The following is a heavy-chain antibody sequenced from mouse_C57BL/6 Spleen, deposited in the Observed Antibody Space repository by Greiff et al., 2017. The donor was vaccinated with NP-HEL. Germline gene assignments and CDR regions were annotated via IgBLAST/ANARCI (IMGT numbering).Heavy chain of an antibody. CDR2: INPGSGGT. J-gene: IGHJ1*03. D-gene: IGHD1-1*01. CDR3: ARYHYYGSSYGYFDV. CDR1: GYAFTNYL. V-gene: IGHV1-54*01. Sequence: QVQLQQSGAELVRPGTSVKVSCKASGYAFTNYLIEWVKQRPGQGLEWIGVINPGSGGTNYNEKFKGKATLTADKSSSTAYMQLSSLTSEDSAVYFCARYHYYGSSYGYFDVWGTGTTVTVSS.